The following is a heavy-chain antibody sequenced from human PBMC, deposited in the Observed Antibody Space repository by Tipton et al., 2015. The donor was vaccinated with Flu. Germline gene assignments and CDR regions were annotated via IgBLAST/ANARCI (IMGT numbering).Heavy chain of an antibody. CDR1: GGSSSGYY. D-gene: IGHD3-10*01. Sequence: TLSLTCAVYGGSSSGYYWNWIRQPPGKGLEWIGEINHSGRTNFNPSLKSRVAISVDTSKNQISLKLSSVTAADTAVYYCARGLSGSGSYQRRYFDSWGQGNLVTVSS. CDR3: ARGLSGSGSYQRRYFDS. CDR2: INHSGRT. J-gene: IGHJ4*02. V-gene: IGHV4-34*01.